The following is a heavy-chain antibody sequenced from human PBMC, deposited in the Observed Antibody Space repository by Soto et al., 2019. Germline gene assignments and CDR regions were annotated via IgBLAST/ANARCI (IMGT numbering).Heavy chain of an antibody. CDR2: LIPIFGTA. J-gene: IGHJ4*02. CDR1: GGTFSSSA. D-gene: IGHD3-22*01. CDR3: SRCSPDSSGYYYLTPNDY. Sequence: QVQLVQSGAEVKKPGSSVKVSCKASGGTFSSSAISWVLQAPGQGLEWMGGLIPIFGTANYAQKFQGRVTITADESTSTAYMELSSLRSEDTAVYYCSRCSPDSSGYYYLTPNDYWGQGTLVTGSS. V-gene: IGHV1-69*01.